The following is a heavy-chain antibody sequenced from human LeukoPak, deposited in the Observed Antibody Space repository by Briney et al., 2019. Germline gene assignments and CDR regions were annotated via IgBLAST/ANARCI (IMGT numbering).Heavy chain of an antibody. V-gene: IGHV3-66*01. CDR2: IFNGGST. D-gene: IGHD3-10*01. CDR3: ARGLFASGSYYNFFDY. J-gene: IGHJ4*02. Sequence: QPGGSLRLSCAASGFTVCSKYMSWVRQVPGKGLEWVSVIFNGGSTYYADSVKGRFTISTDNSKNMLYLQMNSLRAEDTAVYYCARGLFASGSYYNFFDYWAQGTLVTVSS. CDR1: GFTVCSKY.